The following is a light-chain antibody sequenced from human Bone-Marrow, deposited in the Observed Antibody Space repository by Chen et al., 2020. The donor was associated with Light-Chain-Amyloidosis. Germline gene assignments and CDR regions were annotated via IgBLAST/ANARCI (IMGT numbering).Light chain of an antibody. Sequence: SYVLTQPSSVAVAPGQTATLACGGNNIGSTSLHWYQQTPGQAPLLVVYDDGDRPSGVPERLSGSNSGNTATLTISRVEAGDEADYYCQVWDRSSDRPVFGGGTKLTVL. CDR3: QVWDRSSDRPV. CDR2: DDG. V-gene: IGLV3-21*02. J-gene: IGLJ3*02. CDR1: NIGSTS.